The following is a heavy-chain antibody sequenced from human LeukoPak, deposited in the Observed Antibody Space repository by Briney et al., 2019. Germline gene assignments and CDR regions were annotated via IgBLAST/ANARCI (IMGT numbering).Heavy chain of an antibody. CDR3: ARDSSWYRFDP. CDR2: IYHSGST. Sequence: SETLSLTCTVSGGSISSYYWSWIRQPPGKGLEWIGYIYHSGSTNYNPSLKSRVTISVDTSKNQFSLKLSSVTAADTAVYYCARDSSWYRFDPWGQGTLVTVSS. CDR1: GGSISSYY. V-gene: IGHV4-59*01. J-gene: IGHJ5*02. D-gene: IGHD6-13*01.